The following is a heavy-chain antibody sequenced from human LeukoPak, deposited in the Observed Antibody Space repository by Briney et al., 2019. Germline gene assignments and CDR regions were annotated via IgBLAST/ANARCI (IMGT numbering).Heavy chain of an antibody. Sequence: ASVKVSCKASGYTFTGYYIHWVRQAPGQGLEWMGWINPIHGGTNFAQKFQGRVTMTRDTSITTAYMELSRLTSDDTAMYYCAIVTTADGYWGQGTPLTVSS. CDR1: GYTFTGYY. CDR2: INPIHGGT. J-gene: IGHJ4*02. D-gene: IGHD4-17*01. CDR3: AIVTTADGY. V-gene: IGHV1-2*02.